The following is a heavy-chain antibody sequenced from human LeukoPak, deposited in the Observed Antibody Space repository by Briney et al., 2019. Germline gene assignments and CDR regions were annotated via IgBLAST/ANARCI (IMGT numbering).Heavy chain of an antibody. CDR1: GGSISGYY. CDR3: ARHFTYYYDSSGYPRDIFDI. D-gene: IGHD3-22*01. Sequence: SETLSLTCSVSGGSISGYYWSWIRQSPGKGLVWIGYIYNSGSTNYNPSLKSRVTISADMSKNQFSLKLNSVTAADTALYYCARHFTYYYDSSGYPRDIFDIWGQGTVVTVSS. CDR2: IYNSGST. J-gene: IGHJ3*02. V-gene: IGHV4-59*08.